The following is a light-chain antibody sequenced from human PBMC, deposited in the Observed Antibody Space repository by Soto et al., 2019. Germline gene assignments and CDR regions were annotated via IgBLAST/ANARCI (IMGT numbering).Light chain of an antibody. CDR3: QQCYITPLT. V-gene: IGKV1-39*01. CDR2: GAS. CDR1: QIISNY. J-gene: IGKJ4*01. Sequence: DIQMTQSPSSLSASVGDRVTITCRASQIISNYLHWYQQKPGKAPKLLIYGASSLQGGVTSRFSGSGSGTDFTLTISSLQPEDFATYYCQQCYITPLTVGGGTKV.